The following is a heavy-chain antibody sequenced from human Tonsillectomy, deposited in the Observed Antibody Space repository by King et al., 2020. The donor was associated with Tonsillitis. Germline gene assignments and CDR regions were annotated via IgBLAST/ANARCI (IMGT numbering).Heavy chain of an antibody. CDR3: GRGHWGLDY. J-gene: IGHJ4*02. CDR2: ICTTDNNL. V-gene: IGHV3-11*01. D-gene: IGHD7-27*01. CDR1: GFSISDHC. Sequence: VQLVESGGDLVKPGGSLRLSCTASGFSISDHCMTWIRQAPGKGLEWVAYICTTDNNLSYADSAKGRFTISRDNPNNSLYQQMNSLRVEDTAVYYCGRGHWGLDYWGQGTLVTVSS.